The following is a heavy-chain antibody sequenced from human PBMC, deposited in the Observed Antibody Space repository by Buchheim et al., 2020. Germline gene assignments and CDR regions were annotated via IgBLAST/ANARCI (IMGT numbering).Heavy chain of an antibody. CDR2: ISGDGSTT. CDR1: GFTFSSYS. D-gene: IGHD1-14*01. CDR3: TRDRQPTTFDY. J-gene: IGHJ4*02. V-gene: IGHV3-74*01. Sequence: EVQLVESGGGLVQPGGSLRLSCAVSGFTFSSYSMYWVRQAPGKGLVWVSRISGDGSTTNYADSVRGRFTISRDNAKNTLYLQMNSLRAEDMAVYYCTRDRQPTTFDYWGQGTL.